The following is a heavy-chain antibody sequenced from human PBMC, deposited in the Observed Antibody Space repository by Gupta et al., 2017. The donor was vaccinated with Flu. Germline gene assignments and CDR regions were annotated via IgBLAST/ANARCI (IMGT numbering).Heavy chain of an antibody. Sequence: EVQVVESGGGLVQPGGSLRLSCAGSGFIFSDYYMDWVRQAPGKGLEWVGRTKDKANGYTKEYAASVKDRFTISRDDSKNLVYLHMNSLKIEDTAMYYCGLVGLSHNAIDHWGPGTLVTVSS. CDR3: GLVGLSHNAIDH. CDR2: TKDKANGYTK. CDR1: GFIFSDYY. J-gene: IGHJ4*02. D-gene: IGHD2-15*01. V-gene: IGHV3-72*01.